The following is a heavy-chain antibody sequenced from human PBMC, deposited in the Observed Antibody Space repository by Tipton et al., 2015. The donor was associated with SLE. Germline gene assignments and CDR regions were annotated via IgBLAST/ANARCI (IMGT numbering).Heavy chain of an antibody. J-gene: IGHJ4*02. CDR1: VGSISSSSYY. CDR3: ARDHTSGSLDY. Sequence: TLSLTCTVSVGSISSSSYYWGWIRQPPGKGLEWIGSIYYSGSTKYNPSLKSRVTISVDTSKNQFSLRLSSVTAADTAVYYCARDHTSGSLDYWGQGTLVTVSS. D-gene: IGHD1-26*01. CDR2: IYYSGST. V-gene: IGHV4-39*07.